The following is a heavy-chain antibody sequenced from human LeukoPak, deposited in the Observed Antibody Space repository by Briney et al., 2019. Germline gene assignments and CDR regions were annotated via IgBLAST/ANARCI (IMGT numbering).Heavy chain of an antibody. CDR3: ARDGDSTEYFDY. D-gene: IGHD4-11*01. J-gene: IGHJ4*02. V-gene: IGHV1-69*04. CDR1: GGTFSSYA. Sequence: GASVKVYCKASGGTFSSYAISWVRQAPGQGLEWMGRIIPIFGIANYAQKFQGRVTITADKSTSTAYMELSSLRSEDTAVYYCARDGDSTEYFDYWGQGTLVTVSS. CDR2: IIPIFGIA.